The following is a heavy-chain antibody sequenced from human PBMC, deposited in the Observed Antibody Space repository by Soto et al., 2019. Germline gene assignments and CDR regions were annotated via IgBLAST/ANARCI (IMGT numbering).Heavy chain of an antibody. CDR1: GYSFSYYW. D-gene: IGHD6-6*01. CDR3: ARLGSSPYSSSAY. Sequence: GESLKISCTASGYSFSYYWIGWVRQMPGKGLEWMGSIHPGDSNTRDSPSFQGQVTISVDKSISTAYLQWSSLKASDTAMYYCARLGSSPYSSSAYWGHGTLVTVSS. CDR2: IHPGDSNT. V-gene: IGHV5-51*01. J-gene: IGHJ4*01.